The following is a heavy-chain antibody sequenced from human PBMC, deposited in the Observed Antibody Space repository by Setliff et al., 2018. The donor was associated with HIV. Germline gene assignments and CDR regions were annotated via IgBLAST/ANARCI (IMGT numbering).Heavy chain of an antibody. V-gene: IGHV4-39*07. D-gene: IGHD6-25*01. Sequence: PSETLSLTCTVSGASISSSSYYWGWIRQPPGKGLEWIGSIYYSGNTYYNPSLKSRVTISVDASKRQFSLRLTSVTAADTALYYCARVYGSGYYFDYWGQGTLVTVS. J-gene: IGHJ4*02. CDR3: ARVYGSGYYFDY. CDR1: GASISSSSYY. CDR2: IYYSGNT.